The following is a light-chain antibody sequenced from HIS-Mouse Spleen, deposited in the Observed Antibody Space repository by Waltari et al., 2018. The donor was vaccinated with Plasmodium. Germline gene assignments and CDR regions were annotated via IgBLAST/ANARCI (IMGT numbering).Light chain of an antibody. CDR2: GAS. J-gene: IGKJ3*01. CDR3: QQYNNWSFT. Sequence: EIVMTQSPATLSVSPGERATLSCRASQSVSSNLAWYQQKPGQAPRPLIYGASTRATGSPARFSGIGSGTEFTLTISSLQSEEFAVYYCQQYNNWSFTFGPGTKVDIK. CDR1: QSVSSN. V-gene: IGKV3-15*01.